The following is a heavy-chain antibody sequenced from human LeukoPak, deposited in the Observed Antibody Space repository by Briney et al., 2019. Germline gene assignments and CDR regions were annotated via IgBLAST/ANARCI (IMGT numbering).Heavy chain of an antibody. CDR2: IIPILGIA. J-gene: IGHJ3*02. CDR1: GYTFTSYG. Sequence: ASVKVSCKASGYTFTSYGISWVRQAPGQGLEGMGRIIPILGIANYAQKFQGRVTITADKSTSTAYMELSSLRSEDTAVYYCAADPGTTGTAGAFDIWGQGTMVTVSS. CDR3: AADPGTTGTAGAFDI. V-gene: IGHV1-69*04. D-gene: IGHD1-1*01.